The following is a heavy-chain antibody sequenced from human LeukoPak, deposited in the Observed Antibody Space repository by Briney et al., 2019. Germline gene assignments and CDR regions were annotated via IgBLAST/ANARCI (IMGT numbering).Heavy chain of an antibody. CDR1: GFTFSSYA. CDR2: LSDSGGST. V-gene: IGHV3-23*01. Sequence: GGSLSLSCAASGFTFSSYAMSWVRQAPGKGLEWVSDLSDSGGSTYYAGAVKGRFTISRDNSKTTLYLQMNRLRAEHTAVYYCAKGSGYDSSGYSYYFDYWGQGTLVTVSS. CDR3: AKGSGYDSSGYSYYFDY. J-gene: IGHJ4*02. D-gene: IGHD3-22*01.